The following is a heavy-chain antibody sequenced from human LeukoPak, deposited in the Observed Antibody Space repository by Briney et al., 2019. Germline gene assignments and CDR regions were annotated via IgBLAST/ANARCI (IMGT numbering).Heavy chain of an antibody. V-gene: IGHV3-53*01. Sequence: GGSLRLSCTVSGFTVSSNSMSWVRQAPGKGLEWVSFIYSDNTHYSDSVKGRFTISRDNSKNTLYLQMNSLRAEDTAVYYCAKGWELLLPPFDYWGQGTLVTVSS. D-gene: IGHD1-26*01. CDR1: GFTVSSNS. CDR3: AKGWELLLPPFDY. J-gene: IGHJ4*02. CDR2: IYSDNT.